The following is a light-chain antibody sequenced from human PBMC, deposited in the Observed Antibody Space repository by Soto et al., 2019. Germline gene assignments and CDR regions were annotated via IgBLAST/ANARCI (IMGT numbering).Light chain of an antibody. V-gene: IGKV3-20*01. CDR2: GAS. J-gene: IGKJ2*01. CDR1: QSVSSSY. CDR3: QQYGSSPRYT. Sequence: EIVLTQSPGTLSLSPGERATLSCRASQSVSSSYLAWYQQKPGQAPRLLIYGASSRATGIPDRFSGSGSGTDFTLTISRLEPEDVAVYYCQQYGSSPRYTFGPGTKLEIK.